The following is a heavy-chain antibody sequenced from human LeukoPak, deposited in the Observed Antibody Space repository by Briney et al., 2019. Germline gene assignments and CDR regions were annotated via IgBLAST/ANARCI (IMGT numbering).Heavy chain of an antibody. CDR3: AKGRGYSNEGPGY. Sequence: SGGSLRLSCAGSGFTFNSYAMSWVRQGPGKGLEWVSGISGNGVSTYYADSVKGRFTISRDNSKSTLDLQMNSLRAEDTAVYYCAKGRGYSNEGPGYWGQGTLVTVSS. D-gene: IGHD4-11*01. CDR2: ISGNGVST. J-gene: IGHJ4*02. CDR1: GFTFNSYA. V-gene: IGHV3-23*01.